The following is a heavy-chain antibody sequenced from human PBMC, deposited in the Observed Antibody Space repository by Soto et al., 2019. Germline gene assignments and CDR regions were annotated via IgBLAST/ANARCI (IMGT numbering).Heavy chain of an antibody. CDR3: TCGRTSYYYGMDV. CDR2: IRSKANSYAT. Sequence: GGSLRLSCAASGFTFSGSAMHWVRQASGKGLEWVRRIRSKANSYATAYAASVKGRFTISRDDSKNTAYLHMNSLKTEDTAVYYCTCGRTSYYYGMDVWSQGTTVTASS. J-gene: IGHJ6*02. V-gene: IGHV3-73*01. D-gene: IGHD2-21*01. CDR1: GFTFSGSA.